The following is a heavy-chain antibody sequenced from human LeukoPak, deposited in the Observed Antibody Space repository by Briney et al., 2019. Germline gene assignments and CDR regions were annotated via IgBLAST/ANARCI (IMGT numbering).Heavy chain of an antibody. V-gene: IGHV3-30*02. D-gene: IGHD6-13*01. Sequence: GGSLRLSCEASEFTFSSYWMSWVRQAPGKGLEWVAFIRYDGSNKYYADSVKGRFTISRDNSKNTLYLQMNSLRAEDTAVYYCAKEGKRGYSSSWYSHLYYFDYWGQGTLVTVSS. CDR3: AKEGKRGYSSSWYSHLYYFDY. J-gene: IGHJ4*02. CDR1: EFTFSSYW. CDR2: IRYDGSNK.